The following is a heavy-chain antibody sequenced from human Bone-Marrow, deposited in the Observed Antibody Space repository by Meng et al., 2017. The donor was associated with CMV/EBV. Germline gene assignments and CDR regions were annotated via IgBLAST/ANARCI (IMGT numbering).Heavy chain of an antibody. V-gene: IGHV3-11*04. D-gene: IGHD3-10*01. CDR3: ATLSTGVPWFDP. CDR2: ISNSGSTI. J-gene: IGHJ5*02. CDR1: GFTFSDYY. Sequence: GGSLRLSCAASGFTFSDYYMSWIRQAPGKGLEWVSYISNSGSTIYYADSLQGRFTISRDNAKNSLYLQMNSLRAEDTAVYYCATLSTGVPWFDPWGQGTLVTVSS.